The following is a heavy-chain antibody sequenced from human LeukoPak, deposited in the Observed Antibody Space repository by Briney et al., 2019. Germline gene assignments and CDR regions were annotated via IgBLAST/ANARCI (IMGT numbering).Heavy chain of an antibody. CDR3: ARDTYGMDV. V-gene: IGHV3-33*01. CDR2: IWYDGSNK. J-gene: IGHJ6*02. Sequence: SGRSLRLSCAASGFTFSSYGMHWVRQAPGKGLEWVAVIWYDGSNKYYADSVKGRFTISRGNSENTLYLQMNSLRAEDTAVYYCARDTYGMDVWGQGTTVTVSS. CDR1: GFTFSSYG.